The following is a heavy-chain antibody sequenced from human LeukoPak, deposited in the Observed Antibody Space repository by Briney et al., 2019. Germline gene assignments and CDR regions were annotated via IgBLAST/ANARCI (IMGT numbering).Heavy chain of an antibody. Sequence: PGGSLRLSCAASGSTFSNYGMSWVRQAPGKGLEWVSAISDSGSTYYADSVKGRFTISRDNSKNTLYLQMNSLRAEDTAVYYCAKRVPYSSSSVYFDSWGQGTLVTVSS. CDR2: ISDSGST. J-gene: IGHJ4*02. CDR3: AKRVPYSSSSVYFDS. V-gene: IGHV3-23*05. D-gene: IGHD6-6*01. CDR1: GSTFSNYG.